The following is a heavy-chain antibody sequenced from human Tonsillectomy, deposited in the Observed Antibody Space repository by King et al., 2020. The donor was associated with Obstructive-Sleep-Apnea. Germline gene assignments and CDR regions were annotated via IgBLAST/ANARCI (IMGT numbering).Heavy chain of an antibody. D-gene: IGHD3-3*01. CDR1: GFSFRDYY. CDR2: MSPSGRTM. V-gene: IGHV3-11*01. Sequence: VQLVESGGGLVKPGGSLRLSCAASGFSFRDYYMIWIRQAPGKGLEWVSYMSPSGRTMYYADSVKGRFTITWDNAKKSLNLQMKSLRAEDTAIYYCARGGFWEVLKPFDDWGQGTLVTVSS. J-gene: IGHJ4*02. CDR3: ARGGFWEVLKPFDD.